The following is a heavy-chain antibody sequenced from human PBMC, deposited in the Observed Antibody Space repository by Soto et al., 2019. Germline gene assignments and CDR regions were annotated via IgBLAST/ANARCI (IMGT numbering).Heavy chain of an antibody. CDR3: ARGPDDSDVPRWDY. CDR1: GYNFNQYY. J-gene: IGHJ4*02. V-gene: IGHV1-46*02. Sequence: QVQLVQSGAEVRKPGASVRLPCATSGYNFNQYYIHWVRQAPGQGLEWMGIINLRGGTTEYAHKFRGRVTVTGDTSTRTAYMELSSLRSEDTAVYFCARGPDDSDVPRWDYWGQGTLITVSS. D-gene: IGHD4-17*01. CDR2: INLRGGTT.